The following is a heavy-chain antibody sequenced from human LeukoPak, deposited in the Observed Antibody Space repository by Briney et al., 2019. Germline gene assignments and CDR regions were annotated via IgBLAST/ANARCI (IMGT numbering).Heavy chain of an antibody. Sequence: SETLSLTCTVSGGSISSSSYYWGWIRQPPGKGLEWIGSIYYSGSTYYNPSLKSRVTISVDTSKNQFSLKLSSVTAADTAVYYCASLTYYYDSSGYYGPMYYFDYWGQGTLVTVSS. J-gene: IGHJ4*02. V-gene: IGHV4-39*01. CDR3: ASLTYYYDSSGYYGPMYYFDY. CDR2: IYYSGST. D-gene: IGHD3-22*01. CDR1: GGSISSSSYY.